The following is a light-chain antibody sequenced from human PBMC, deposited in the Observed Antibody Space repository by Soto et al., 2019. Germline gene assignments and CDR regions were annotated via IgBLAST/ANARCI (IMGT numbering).Light chain of an antibody. Sequence: QSVLTQPPSASGSPGQSVTISCTGSSSDVGGYNYVSWYQQHPGKAPKLMIYEVSVRPSGVPDRFSGSKSGNTASLTVSGLQAEDEADYYCSSYAGSNSHVVFGGGTKLTVL. CDR3: SSYAGSNSHVV. V-gene: IGLV2-8*01. CDR1: SSDVGGYNY. J-gene: IGLJ2*01. CDR2: EVS.